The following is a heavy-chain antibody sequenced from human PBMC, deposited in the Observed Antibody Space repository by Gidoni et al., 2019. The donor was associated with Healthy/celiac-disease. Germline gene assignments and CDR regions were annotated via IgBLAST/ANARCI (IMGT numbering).Heavy chain of an antibody. CDR1: GFTFSSYG. Sequence: QVQLVESGGGVVEPGRSLSLSCAASGFTFSSYGMHWVRQAPGKGLEWVAVIWYDGSNKYYADSVKGRFTISRDNSKNTLYLQMNSLRAEDTAVYYCARVGPGCSSTSCYTHLDYWGQGTLVTVSS. J-gene: IGHJ4*02. CDR3: ARVGPGCSSTSCYTHLDY. CDR2: IWYDGSNK. D-gene: IGHD2-2*02. V-gene: IGHV3-33*01.